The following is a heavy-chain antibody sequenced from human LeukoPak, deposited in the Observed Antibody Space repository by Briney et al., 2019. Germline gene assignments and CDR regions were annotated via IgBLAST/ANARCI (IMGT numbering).Heavy chain of an antibody. CDR3: ATGGPYYDVWSGYFDY. CDR1: GGTFSSYA. CDR2: IIPIFGTA. D-gene: IGHD3-3*01. Sequence: ASVKVSCKASGGTFSSYAISWVRQAPRQGLEWMGGIIPIFGTANYAQKFQGRVTITADESTSTAYMELSSLRSEDTAVYYCATGGPYYDVWSGYFDYWGQGTLVTVSS. V-gene: IGHV1-69*13. J-gene: IGHJ4*02.